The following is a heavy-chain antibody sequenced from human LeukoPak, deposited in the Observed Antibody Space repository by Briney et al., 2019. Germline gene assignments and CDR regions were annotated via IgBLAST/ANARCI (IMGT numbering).Heavy chain of an antibody. J-gene: IGHJ4*02. CDR1: GFTFSSYG. D-gene: IGHD3-16*01. V-gene: IGHV3-30*02. CDR3: AKDAYMMPPLDY. Sequence: GGSLRLSCAASGFTFSSYGMHWVRQAPCKGLEWVAFIRYDGSNKYYADSVKGRFTISRDNSKNTLYLQMNSLRAEDTAVYYCAKDAYMMPPLDYWGQGTLVTVSS. CDR2: IRYDGSNK.